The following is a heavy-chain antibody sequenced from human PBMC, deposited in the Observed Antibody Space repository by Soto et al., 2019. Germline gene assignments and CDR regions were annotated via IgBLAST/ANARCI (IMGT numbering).Heavy chain of an antibody. V-gene: IGHV3-48*03. J-gene: IGHJ4*02. CDR1: GFTFSNFE. Sequence: PGGSLRLSCAASGFTFSNFEMNWVRQAPGKGLEWVSYISSGGNTMYYADSVKGRFTISRDNAKNSLYLEMNSLRAEDTAVYYCVRESEDLTSNFDYWGQGTLVTVSS. CDR2: ISSGGNTM. CDR3: VRESEDLTSNFDY.